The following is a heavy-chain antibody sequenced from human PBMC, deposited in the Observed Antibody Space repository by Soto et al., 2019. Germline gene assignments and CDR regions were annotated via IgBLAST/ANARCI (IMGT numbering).Heavy chain of an antibody. V-gene: IGHV3-11*01. CDR2: ISSSAGTI. D-gene: IGHD3-22*01. CDR1: RCACNEYC. CDR3: ARIYAGGYWPHNHYSGMGV. J-gene: IGHJ6*02. Sequence: LRRPCAVARCACNEYCLRWIRQHQDNVLEWVSYISSSAGTIYYSGSVKGRITISRGNAKNALYLQKDSLRAEDTAVYECARIYAGGYWPHNHYSGMGVRGQ.